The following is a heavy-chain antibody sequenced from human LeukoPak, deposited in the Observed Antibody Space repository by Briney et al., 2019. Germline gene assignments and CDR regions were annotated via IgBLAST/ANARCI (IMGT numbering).Heavy chain of an antibody. V-gene: IGHV3-21*01. CDR3: ARDSDVHCSGGSCTNFDY. Sequence: TGGSLRLSCAASGFTFSSYSMNWVRQASGKGLEWVSSISSSSIYIYYGDSVKGRFTISRDNAKKSLYLQMNSLRAEDTAIYYCARDSDVHCSGGSCTNFDYWGQGTLVTVSS. D-gene: IGHD2-15*01. J-gene: IGHJ4*02. CDR1: GFTFSSYS. CDR2: ISSSSIYI.